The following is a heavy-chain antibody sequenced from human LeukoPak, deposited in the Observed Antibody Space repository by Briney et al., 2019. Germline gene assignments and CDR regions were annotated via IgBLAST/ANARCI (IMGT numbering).Heavy chain of an antibody. CDR2: IYYSGST. Sequence: SETLSLTWTVAGGSISSYYWSWIRQPPGKGLEWTGYIYYSGSTNYNPSLKSRVTISVDTSKNQFSLKLSSVTAADTAMYYCARLTVAGLYSDYWGQGNLVTVSS. CDR3: ARLTVAGLYSDY. V-gene: IGHV4-59*01. J-gene: IGHJ4*02. D-gene: IGHD6-19*01. CDR1: GGSISSYY.